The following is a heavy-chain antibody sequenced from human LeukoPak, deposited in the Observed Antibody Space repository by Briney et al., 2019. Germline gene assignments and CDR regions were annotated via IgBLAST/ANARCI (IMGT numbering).Heavy chain of an antibody. V-gene: IGHV4-59*01. CDR3: ARGAYSSAWYTFYYYGMDV. D-gene: IGHD6-19*01. J-gene: IGHJ6*02. CDR1: GGSISNYY. CDR2: INYSGST. Sequence: SETLSLTCTVSGGSISNYYWSWIRQPPGKGLEWIWYINYSGSTNHNPSLMSRVTISVDSSKNQFSLKLSSVTAADTAVYYCARGAYSSAWYTFYYYGMDVWGQGTTVTVS.